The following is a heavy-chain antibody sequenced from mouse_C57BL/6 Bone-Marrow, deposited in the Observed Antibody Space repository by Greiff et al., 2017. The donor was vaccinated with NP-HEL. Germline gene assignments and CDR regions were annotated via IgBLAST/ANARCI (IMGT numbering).Heavy chain of an antibody. CDR2: IYPRDGST. Sequence: SDAELVKPGASVKISCKVSGYTFTDHTIHWMKQRPEQGLEWIGYIYPRDGSTKYNEKFKGKATLTADKSSSTAYMQLNSLTSEDSAVYFCAREGAYYSNSWYFDVWGTGTTVTVSS. V-gene: IGHV1-78*01. D-gene: IGHD2-5*01. CDR1: GYTFTDHT. J-gene: IGHJ1*03. CDR3: AREGAYYSNSWYFDV.